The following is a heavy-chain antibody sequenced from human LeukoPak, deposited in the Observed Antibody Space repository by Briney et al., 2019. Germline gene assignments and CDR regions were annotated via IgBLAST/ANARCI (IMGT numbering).Heavy chain of an antibody. CDR1: GYTFTSYG. D-gene: IGHD3-10*01. CDR2: ISAYNGNT. V-gene: IGHV1-18*01. Sequence: ASVKVSCKASGYTFTSYGISWVRQAPGQGLEWMGWISAYNGNTNYAQKLQGRVTMTTDTSTSTAYMELRSLRSDDTAVYCCARLERGGHKNYYYYGMDVWGQGTTVTVSS. CDR3: ARLERGGHKNYYYYGMDV. J-gene: IGHJ6*02.